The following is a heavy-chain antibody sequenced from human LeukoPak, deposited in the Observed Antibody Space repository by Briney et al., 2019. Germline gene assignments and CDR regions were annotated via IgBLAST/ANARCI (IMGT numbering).Heavy chain of an antibody. Sequence: SETLSLTCTVSGGSISSYYWSWIQQPPGKGLEWIGHIYYSGSTNYNPSLKSRVTISVDTSKNQFSLKLSSVTAADTAVYYCARAGSGWLYYFDYWGQGTLVTVSS. CDR1: GGSISSYY. CDR2: IYYSGST. J-gene: IGHJ4*02. D-gene: IGHD6-19*01. CDR3: ARAGSGWLYYFDY. V-gene: IGHV4-59*01.